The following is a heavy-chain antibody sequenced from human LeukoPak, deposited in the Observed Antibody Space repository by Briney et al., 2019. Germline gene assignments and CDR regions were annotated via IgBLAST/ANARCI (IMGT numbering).Heavy chain of an antibody. CDR1: GGSFSDYY. D-gene: IGHD3-9*01. V-gene: IGHV4-34*09. CDR2: IYFSGST. J-gene: IGHJ6*02. CDR3: ASHRFENYYGLDV. Sequence: SETLSLICAVYGGSFSDYYWNWIRQPPGKGLEWIGYIYFSGSTYYNPSLKSRVTISVDTSKNQFSLKLSSVTAADTAVYYCASHRFENYYGLDVWGQGTTVTVSS.